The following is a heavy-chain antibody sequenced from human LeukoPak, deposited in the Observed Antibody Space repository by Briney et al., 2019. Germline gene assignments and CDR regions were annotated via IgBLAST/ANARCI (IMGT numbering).Heavy chain of an antibody. J-gene: IGHJ4*02. Sequence: GGSLRLSCAASGFSLSNYWMHWFRQAPEKGLMWVSRVPNDGTSTGYADSVKGRFTISRDDATNTLFLQMNSLRVEDTAVYYCATSGIGHYYFDFWGQGALVTVSS. CDR1: GFSLSNYW. D-gene: IGHD3-3*01. V-gene: IGHV3-74*01. CDR2: VPNDGTST. CDR3: ATSGIGHYYFDF.